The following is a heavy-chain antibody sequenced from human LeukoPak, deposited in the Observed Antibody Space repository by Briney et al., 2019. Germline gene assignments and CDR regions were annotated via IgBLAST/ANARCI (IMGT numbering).Heavy chain of an antibody. CDR1: GGSISRYY. V-gene: IGHV4-4*07. D-gene: IGHD2-2*02. J-gene: IGHJ4*02. Sequence: PSETLSLTCTVSGGSISRYYWSWIRQPAGKGLEWIGRIYTSGSTNYNPSLKSRVTMSVDTSKNQFSLKLSSVTAADTAVYYCARTSAAAIQVYFDYWGQGTLVTVSS. CDR3: ARTSAAAIQVYFDY. CDR2: IYTSGST.